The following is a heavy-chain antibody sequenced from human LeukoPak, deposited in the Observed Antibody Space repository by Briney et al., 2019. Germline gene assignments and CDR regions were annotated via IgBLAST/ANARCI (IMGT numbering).Heavy chain of an antibody. Sequence: PSETLSLTCAVSGDSFSSHYWAWIRQSPGTGLEWIGYISHIGRTNYNPSLKSRVTISIDTSKNQFSLKLRSVTAADTAVYYCARDLVTVTKGFDIWGQGTMVSVSS. CDR3: ARDLVTVTKGFDI. V-gene: IGHV4-59*11. J-gene: IGHJ3*02. D-gene: IGHD4-17*01. CDR2: ISHIGRT. CDR1: GDSFSSHY.